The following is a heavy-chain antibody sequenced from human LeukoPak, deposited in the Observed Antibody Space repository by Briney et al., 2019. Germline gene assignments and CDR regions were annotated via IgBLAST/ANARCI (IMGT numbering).Heavy chain of an antibody. D-gene: IGHD6-19*01. Sequence: GGSLRLSCAASGFTVSSNYMNWVRQPPGKGLEWVSLLYSDGTTYYADSVKGRFTISRDNSKNTLFLQMNSLRAEDTAVYYCARDGWLRRQWPTYYYYYYMDVWGKGTTVTVSS. J-gene: IGHJ6*03. V-gene: IGHV3-66*01. CDR1: GFTVSSNY. CDR3: ARDGWLRRQWPTYYYYYYMDV. CDR2: LYSDGTT.